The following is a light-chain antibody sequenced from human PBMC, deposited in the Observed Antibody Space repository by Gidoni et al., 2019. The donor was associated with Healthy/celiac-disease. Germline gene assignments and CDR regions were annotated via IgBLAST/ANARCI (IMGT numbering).Light chain of an antibody. CDR3: QPYGSSPRA. CDR2: GAS. Sequence: ELVLTQSPGTLSLSPGERATLSCRASQSVSSSYLAWYQQKPGQAPRLLIYGASSRATGIPDRFSGSGSGTDVTLTISRLEPEDFAVYYCQPYGSSPRAFGQGTKLEIK. V-gene: IGKV3-20*01. J-gene: IGKJ2*01. CDR1: QSVSSSY.